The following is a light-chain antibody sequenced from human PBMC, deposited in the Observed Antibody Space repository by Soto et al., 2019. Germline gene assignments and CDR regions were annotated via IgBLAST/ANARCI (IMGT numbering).Light chain of an antibody. CDR1: SSNIGAGYD. V-gene: IGLV1-40*01. CDR3: QPSDTTLGGVV. Sequence: QSVLTQPPSVSGAPGQRVTISCTGSSSNIGAGYDVHWYQQLPGTAPKLLIYANTNRPSGVPHRFSASKSGTSAPLPITGLQVEDEADYSCQPSDTTLGGVVFGGGPQLTAL. J-gene: IGLJ2*01. CDR2: ANT.